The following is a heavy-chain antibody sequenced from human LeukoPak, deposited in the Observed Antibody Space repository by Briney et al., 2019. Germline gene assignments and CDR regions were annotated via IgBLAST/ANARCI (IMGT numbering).Heavy chain of an antibody. D-gene: IGHD2-15*01. CDR3: ARGRGFFVVVVAATYGWFDP. CDR2: INHSGST. Sequence: PSEILSLTCAVYGGSFSGYYWSWIRQPPGKGLEWIGEINHSGSTNYNPSLKSRVTISVDTSMNQFSLKLSSVTAADTAVYYCARGRGFFVVVVAATYGWFDPWGQGTLVTVSS. CDR1: GGSFSGYY. V-gene: IGHV4-34*01. J-gene: IGHJ5*02.